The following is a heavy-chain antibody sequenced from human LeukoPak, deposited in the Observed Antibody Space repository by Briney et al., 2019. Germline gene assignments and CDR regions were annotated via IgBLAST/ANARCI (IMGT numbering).Heavy chain of an antibody. D-gene: IGHD3-10*01. CDR3: ARHAQLLWFGELRGHDAFDI. Sequence: GESLKISCKGSGYSFTSYWIGWVRQMPGKGLEGMGIIYPGDSDTRYSPSFQGQVTISADKSISTAYLQWNSLKASDTAMYYCARHAQLLWFGELRGHDAFDIWGQGTMVTVSS. CDR2: IYPGDSDT. V-gene: IGHV5-51*01. CDR1: GYSFTSYW. J-gene: IGHJ3*02.